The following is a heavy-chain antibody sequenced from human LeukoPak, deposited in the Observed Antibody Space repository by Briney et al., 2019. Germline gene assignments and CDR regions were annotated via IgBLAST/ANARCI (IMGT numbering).Heavy chain of an antibody. CDR2: IYPGDSDT. CDR3: ARGHAFDI. V-gene: IGHV5-51*01. Sequence: GESLQISCQGSGYGSTSYWIGWARPMPGKGLEWMGIIYPGDSDTRYSPSFQGQVTISADKSISTAYLQWSSLKASDTAMYYCARGHAFDIWGQGTMVTVSS. J-gene: IGHJ3*02. CDR1: GYGSTSYW.